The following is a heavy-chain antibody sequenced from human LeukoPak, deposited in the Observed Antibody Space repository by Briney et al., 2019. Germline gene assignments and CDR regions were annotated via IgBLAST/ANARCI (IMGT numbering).Heavy chain of an antibody. CDR3: AKEGIVVVPAAIPPLGYFQH. J-gene: IGHJ1*01. Sequence: GGSLRLSCAASGFTFSSYGMHWVRQAPGKGLEWVAFIRYDGSNKYYADSVKGRFTISRDNSKNTLYLQMNSLRAEDTAVYYCAKEGIVVVPAAIPPLGYFQHWGQGTLVTVSS. CDR2: IRYDGSNK. CDR1: GFTFSSYG. D-gene: IGHD2-2*01. V-gene: IGHV3-30*02.